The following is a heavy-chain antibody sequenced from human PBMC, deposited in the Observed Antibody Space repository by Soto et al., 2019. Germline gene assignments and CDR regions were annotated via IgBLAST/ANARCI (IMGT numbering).Heavy chain of an antibody. V-gene: IGHV1-69*02. Sequence: QVQLVQSGAEVKRPGSSVKVSCKASGDTFNFYSINWVRQAPGLGLEWMGRVNPIVSMSNYAQKFQGRVAMPACRFTRNAYMDLSRRRFEGTASYYCASSSCSGYRAFYYWGQGARVTVSS. J-gene: IGHJ4*02. CDR3: ASSSCSGYRAFYY. D-gene: IGHD3-10*02. CDR2: VNPIVSMS. CDR1: GDTFNFYS.